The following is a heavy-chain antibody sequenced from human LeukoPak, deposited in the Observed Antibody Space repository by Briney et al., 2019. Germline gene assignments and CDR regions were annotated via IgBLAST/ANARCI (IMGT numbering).Heavy chain of an antibody. CDR2: ISDTGRRT. CDR1: GFTFNDYA. V-gene: IGHV3-23*01. D-gene: IGHD3-16*02. J-gene: IGHJ4*02. CDR3: ARHDSFIPY. Sequence: GGSLRLSCAASGFTFNDYAMCWVRQAAGKGLEWVAGISDTGRRTYYTDSVKGRFTISRDDSKKTVSLQMNTLRAEDTAIYFCARHDSFIPYWGQGTLVTVSS.